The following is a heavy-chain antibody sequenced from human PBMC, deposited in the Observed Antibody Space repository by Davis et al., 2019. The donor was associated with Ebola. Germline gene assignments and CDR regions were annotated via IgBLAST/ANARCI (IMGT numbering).Heavy chain of an antibody. CDR2: INGDGSTT. CDR1: GFTFSSHW. V-gene: IGHV3-74*01. Sequence: GESLKISCAASGFTFSSHWIHWVRQAPGKGLVWVSRINGDGSTTGYADSVKGRFTTSRDNAKNTLYQKMNSLRAEDTAVYYCTRDFDYGGGYWGQGTLVTVSS. J-gene: IGHJ4*02. D-gene: IGHD4-17*01. CDR3: TRDFDYGGGY.